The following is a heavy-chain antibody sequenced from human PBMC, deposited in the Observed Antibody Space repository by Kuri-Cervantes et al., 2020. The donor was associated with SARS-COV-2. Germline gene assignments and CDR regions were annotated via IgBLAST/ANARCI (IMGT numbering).Heavy chain of an antibody. V-gene: IGHV3-21*01. CDR1: GFTFSNAW. Sequence: GGSLRLSCAASGFTFSNAWMNWVRQAPGKGLEWVSSISSSSSYIYYADSVKGRFTLSRDYAKNMLFPQMNSLRAEDTAVYYCVRDGDHWNFDYWGQGTLVTVSS. CDR2: ISSSSSYI. J-gene: IGHJ4*02. D-gene: IGHD1-1*01. CDR3: VRDGDHWNFDY.